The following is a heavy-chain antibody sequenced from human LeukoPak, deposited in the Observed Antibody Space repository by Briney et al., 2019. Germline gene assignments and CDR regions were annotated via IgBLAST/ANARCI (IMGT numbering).Heavy chain of an antibody. Sequence: GGSLRLSCAASGLTFSNAWLHWVRQAPGKGLEWVGRIKARVHGGTTDYAASVKDRFTISRDDSKSTVYLQMDSLTTEDTAIYYCTTDAPDCSGATCYHAYDTWGQGTMVTVSS. J-gene: IGHJ3*02. V-gene: IGHV3-15*01. CDR3: TTDAPDCSGATCYHAYDT. CDR2: IKARVHGGTT. D-gene: IGHD2-2*01. CDR1: GLTFSNAW.